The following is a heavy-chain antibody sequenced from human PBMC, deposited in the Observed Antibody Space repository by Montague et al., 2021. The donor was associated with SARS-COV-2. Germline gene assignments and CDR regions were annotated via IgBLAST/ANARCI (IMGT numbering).Heavy chain of an antibody. CDR1: VGSFSGYY. Sequence: SETLSLTCAVYVGSFSGYYWRRIRPSPGTGLEWVGEVNHTGSTKYNPSLKSRVTISVDTSKHQFSLKLSSVSAADTAVYYCARADYGGNRYWYFDLWGRGSL. J-gene: IGHJ2*01. D-gene: IGHD4-23*01. CDR3: ARADYGGNRYWYFDL. CDR2: VNHTGST. V-gene: IGHV4-34*01.